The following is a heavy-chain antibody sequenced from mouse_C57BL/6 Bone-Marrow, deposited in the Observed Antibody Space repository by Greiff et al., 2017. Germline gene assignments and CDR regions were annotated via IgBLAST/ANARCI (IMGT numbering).Heavy chain of an antibody. J-gene: IGHJ3*01. CDR3: AREGFITTVVAPRFAY. V-gene: IGHV1-59*01. D-gene: IGHD1-1*01. Sequence: QVQLQQPGAGLVRPGTSVKLSCKASGYTFTSCWMHWLKQRPGQGLEWIGVFDTSDSYTNYNQKFKSKATLTVDTSSSPAYMQVNSLTSEDSAVYYCAREGFITTVVAPRFAYCGQEALVTVAA. CDR2: FDTSDSYT. CDR1: GYTFTSCW.